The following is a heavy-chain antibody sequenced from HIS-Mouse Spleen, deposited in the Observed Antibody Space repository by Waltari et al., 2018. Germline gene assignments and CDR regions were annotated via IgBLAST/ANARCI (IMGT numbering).Heavy chain of an antibody. CDR2: MSYDGSTK. J-gene: IGHJ4*02. CDR1: GFTFSSYG. CDR3: AKDKHHAFDY. Sequence: QVQLVESGGGVVQPGRSLRLSCAASGFTFSSYGMHWVRQAPGKGVEWVAVMSYDGSTKYYADSVKGRFTISRDNSKNTLYLQMNSLRAEDTAVYYCAKDKHHAFDYWGQGTLVTVSS. V-gene: IGHV3-30*18.